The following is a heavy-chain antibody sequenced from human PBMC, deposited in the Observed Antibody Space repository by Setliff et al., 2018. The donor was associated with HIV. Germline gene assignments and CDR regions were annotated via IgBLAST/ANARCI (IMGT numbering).Heavy chain of an antibody. Sequence: ASVKVSCKASGYTFINYDINWVRQAPGQGLEWMGRINPNTGGTNYAQKFQGRVTMTRDTSITTAYMEMTTLTSDDTVVYYCARGGGIIDHGEEYFQHWGQGTLVTVSS. D-gene: IGHD1-26*01. CDR2: INPNTGGT. CDR1: GYTFINYD. CDR3: ARGGGIIDHGEEYFQH. V-gene: IGHV1-2*05. J-gene: IGHJ1*01.